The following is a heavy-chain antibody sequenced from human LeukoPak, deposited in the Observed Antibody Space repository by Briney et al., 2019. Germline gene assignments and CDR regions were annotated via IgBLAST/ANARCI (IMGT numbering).Heavy chain of an antibody. CDR2: ISSSSSYI. CDR3: AREIHVVATLGY. CDR1: GFTFSSYS. D-gene: IGHD5-12*01. J-gene: IGHJ4*02. Sequence: AGGSLRLSCAASGFTFSSYSMNWVRQAPGKGLEWVSSISSSSSYIYYADSVKGRFTISRDNAKNSLYLQMNSLRAEDTAVYYCAREIHVVATLGYWGQGTLVTVSS. V-gene: IGHV3-21*04.